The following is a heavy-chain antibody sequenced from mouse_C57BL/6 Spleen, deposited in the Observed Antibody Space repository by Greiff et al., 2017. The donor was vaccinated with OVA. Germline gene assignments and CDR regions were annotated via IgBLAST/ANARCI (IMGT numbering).Heavy chain of an antibody. CDR3: ARWGAQKDYYAMDY. CDR2: INPSTGGT. J-gene: IGHJ4*01. V-gene: IGHV1-42*01. CDR1: GYSFTGYY. Sequence: VQLKQSGPELVKPGASVKISCKASGYSFTGYYMNWVKQSPEKSLEWIGEINPSTGGTTYNQKFKAKATLTVDKSSSTAYMQLKSLTSEDSAVYYCARWGAQKDYYAMDYWGQGTSVTVSS.